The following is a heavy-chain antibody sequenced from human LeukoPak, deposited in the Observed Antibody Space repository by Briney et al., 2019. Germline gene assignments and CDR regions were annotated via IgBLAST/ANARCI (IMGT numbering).Heavy chain of an antibody. CDR1: GFTFSSYS. Sequence: GGSLRLSCAASGFTFSSYSMNWVRQAPGKGLEWVSSISSSSSYIYYADSVKGRFTISRDNAKNSLYLQVNSLRAEDTAVYYCARDRSTGDMNWFDPWGQGTLVTVSS. CDR3: ARDRSTGDMNWFDP. D-gene: IGHD7-27*01. CDR2: ISSSSSYI. J-gene: IGHJ5*02. V-gene: IGHV3-21*01.